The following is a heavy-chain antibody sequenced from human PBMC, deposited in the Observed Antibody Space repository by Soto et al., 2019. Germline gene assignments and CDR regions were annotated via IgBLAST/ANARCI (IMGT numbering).Heavy chain of an antibody. D-gene: IGHD3-3*01. J-gene: IGHJ4*02. CDR2: IYYSGST. CDR1: GGSISSSSYY. Sequence: SETLSLTCTVSGGSISSSSYYWGWIRQPPGKGLEWIGSIYYSGSTYYNPSLKSRVTISVDTSKNQFSLKLSSVTAADTAVYYCAAREAKRITIFGVVDQGSNIIDYWGQGTLVTVSS. V-gene: IGHV4-39*01. CDR3: AAREAKRITIFGVVDQGSNIIDY.